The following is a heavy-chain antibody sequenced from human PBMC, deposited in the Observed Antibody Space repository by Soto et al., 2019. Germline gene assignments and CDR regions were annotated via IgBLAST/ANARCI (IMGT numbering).Heavy chain of an antibody. CDR1: GFTFSSYA. J-gene: IGHJ4*02. Sequence: GGSLRLSCAASGFTFSSYAMSWVRQAPGKGLEWVSVISGSGGSTYHADSVKGRFTISRDNSKNTLYVQMNSLRAEDTAVYYCAKTYYYDSSGHYCDYWGQGTLVTVSS. D-gene: IGHD3-22*01. CDR2: ISGSGGST. CDR3: AKTYYYDSSGHYCDY. V-gene: IGHV3-23*01.